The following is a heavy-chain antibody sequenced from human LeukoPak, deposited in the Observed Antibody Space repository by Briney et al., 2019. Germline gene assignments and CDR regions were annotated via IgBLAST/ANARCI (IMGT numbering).Heavy chain of an antibody. J-gene: IGHJ4*01. CDR1: GFTLSSNA. Sequence: GGSLRLSCAASGFTLSSNAMSWVRQALGKGLEWVSLISGTGGTTYYADSVKGRLTISRDNSKNTLYLQMNSLRVEDTAVYYCAKDAHSGSYFDYWGQGILVTVSS. V-gene: IGHV3-23*01. CDR3: AKDAHSGSYFDY. D-gene: IGHD1-26*01. CDR2: ISGTGGTT.